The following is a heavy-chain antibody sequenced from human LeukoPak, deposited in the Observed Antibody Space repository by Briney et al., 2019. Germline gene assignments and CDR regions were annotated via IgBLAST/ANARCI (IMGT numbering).Heavy chain of an antibody. J-gene: IGHJ4*02. V-gene: IGHV1-46*01. CDR1: GGTFSSYA. CDR2: INPSGGST. Sequence: PGASVKVSCKASGGTFSSYAISWVRQAPGQGLEWMGVINPSGGSTSYAQKFQGRVTMTRDTSTRTVYMEVNSLRSEDTAVYYCARQGTYSSAIGMGYWGQGTLVTVSS. CDR3: ARQGTYSSAIGMGY. D-gene: IGHD6-19*01.